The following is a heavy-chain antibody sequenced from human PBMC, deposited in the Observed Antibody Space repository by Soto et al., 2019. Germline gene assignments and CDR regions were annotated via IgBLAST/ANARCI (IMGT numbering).Heavy chain of an antibody. V-gene: IGHV3-21*01. J-gene: IGHJ3*02. D-gene: IGHD3-10*01. Sequence: EVQLVESGGGLVKPGGSLRLSCAASGFTFSSYSMNWVRQAPGKGLEWVSSISSSSSYIYYADSVKGRFTISRDNAKDSLYLQMNSLRAEETAVYYCAILVNVLLWFGATGAFDIWGQGTMVTVSS. CDR1: GFTFSSYS. CDR2: ISSSSSYI. CDR3: AILVNVLLWFGATGAFDI.